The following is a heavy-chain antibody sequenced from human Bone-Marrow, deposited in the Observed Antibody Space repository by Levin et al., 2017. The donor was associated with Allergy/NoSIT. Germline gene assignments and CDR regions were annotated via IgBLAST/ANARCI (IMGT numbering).Heavy chain of an antibody. CDR3: ARTKGRQQLVRYWFDP. J-gene: IGHJ5*02. Sequence: ASVKVSCKASGYTFTSYAMNWVRQAPGQGLEWMGWINTNTGNPTYAQGFTGRFVFSLDTSVSTAYLQICSLKAEDTAVYYCARTKGRQQLVRYWFDPWGQGTLVTVSS. V-gene: IGHV7-4-1*01. CDR1: GYTFTSYA. D-gene: IGHD6-13*01. CDR2: INTNTGNP.